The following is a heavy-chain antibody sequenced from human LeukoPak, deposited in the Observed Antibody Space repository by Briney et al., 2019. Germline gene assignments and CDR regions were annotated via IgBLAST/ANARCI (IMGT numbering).Heavy chain of an antibody. CDR2: ISDNGRST. CDR1: GFTFSNYV. Sequence: GGSLRLSCVASGFTFSNYVMYWVRQVPGKGLEWVSIISDNGRSTYYADSVKGRFTISRDNSKNTLYLQMNSLRAEDTAVYYCAKARSSGYGGDYFDYWGQGTLVTVSS. J-gene: IGHJ4*02. D-gene: IGHD5-12*01. CDR3: AKARSSGYGGDYFDY. V-gene: IGHV3-23*01.